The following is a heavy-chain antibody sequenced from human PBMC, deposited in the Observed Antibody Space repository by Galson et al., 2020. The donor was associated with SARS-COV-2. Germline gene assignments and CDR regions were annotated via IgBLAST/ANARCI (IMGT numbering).Heavy chain of an antibody. V-gene: IGHV4-31*03. D-gene: IGHD2-2*02. Sequence: SQTLSLTCTVSGGSISSGGYYWSWIRQHPGKGLEWIGYIYYSGSTYYNPSLKSRVTISVDTSKNQFSLKLSSVTAADTAVYYCARAIASSDYYYGMDVWGQGTTVTVSS. J-gene: IGHJ6*02. CDR2: IYYSGST. CDR1: GGSISSGGYY. CDR3: ARAIASSDYYYGMDV.